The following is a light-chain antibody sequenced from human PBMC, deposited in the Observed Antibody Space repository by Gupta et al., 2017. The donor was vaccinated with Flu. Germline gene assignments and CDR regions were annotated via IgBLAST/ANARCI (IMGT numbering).Light chain of an antibody. CDR1: QDISNY. CDR3: QQYDALPPT. Sequence: DIQMTQSPSSLSASVGDRVTITCQASQDISNYLNWYQQKPGKAPKFIIYDASNLETGVPSRFSGSGSATNFTFTISSLQPEDFATYYCQQYDALPPTFGQGTKLEIK. J-gene: IGKJ2*01. CDR2: DAS. V-gene: IGKV1-33*01.